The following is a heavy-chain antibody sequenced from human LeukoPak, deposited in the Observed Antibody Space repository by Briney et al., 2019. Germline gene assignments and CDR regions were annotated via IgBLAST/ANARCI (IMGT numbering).Heavy chain of an antibody. CDR1: GGTSSSYA. J-gene: IGHJ1*01. Sequence: GASVKVSCKASGGTSSSYAISWVRQAPGQGLEWMGGIIPIFGTANYAQKFQGRVTITADESTSTAYMELSSLRPEDTAVYYCARWGSGGSCYSCPEYFQHWGQGTLVTVSS. CDR3: ARWGSGGSCYSCPEYFQH. V-gene: IGHV1-69*13. D-gene: IGHD2-15*01. CDR2: IIPIFGTA.